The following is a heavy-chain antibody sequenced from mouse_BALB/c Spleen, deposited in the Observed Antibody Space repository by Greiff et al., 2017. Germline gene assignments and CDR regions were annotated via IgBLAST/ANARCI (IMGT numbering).Heavy chain of an antibody. J-gene: IGHJ2*01. CDR3: ARATGTRYFDY. Sequence: VQLQESGAELARPGASVKLSCKASGYTFTSYWMQWVKQRPGQGLEWIGAIYPGDGDTRYTQKFKGKATLTADKSSSTAYMQLSSLASEDSAVYYCARATGTRYFDYWGQGTTLTVSS. CDR2: IYPGDGDT. D-gene: IGHD4-1*01. V-gene: IGHV1-87*01. CDR1: GYTFTSYW.